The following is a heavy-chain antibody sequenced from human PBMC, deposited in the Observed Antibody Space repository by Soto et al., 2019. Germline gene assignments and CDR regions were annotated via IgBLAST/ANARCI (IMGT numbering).Heavy chain of an antibody. CDR1: GGSVSSGSYY. Sequence: QVQLQESGPGLVKPSETLSLTCTVSGGSVSSGSYYWSWIRQPPGKGLEWIGYIYYSGSTNYNPSLKIRVTISVDTSKNQFYLKLSSVTASDTAVYYCANYPTTVTSDYWGQGTLVTVSS. V-gene: IGHV4-61*01. CDR3: ANYPTTVTSDY. J-gene: IGHJ4*02. CDR2: IYYSGST. D-gene: IGHD4-17*01.